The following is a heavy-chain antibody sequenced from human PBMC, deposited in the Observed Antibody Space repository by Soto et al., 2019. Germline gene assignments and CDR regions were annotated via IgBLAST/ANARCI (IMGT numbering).Heavy chain of an antibody. CDR1: GFTFSSYG. V-gene: IGHV3-30*18. CDR2: ISYDGSNK. CDR3: AKGSGSSDAFDI. D-gene: IGHD6-13*01. J-gene: IGHJ3*02. Sequence: QVQLVESGGGVVQPGRSLRLSCAASGFTFSSYGMHWVRQAPGKGLEWVAVISYDGSNKYYADSVKGRFTISRDNSKNTLYLQMNSLRAEDTAVYYGAKGSGSSDAFDIWGQGTMVTVSS.